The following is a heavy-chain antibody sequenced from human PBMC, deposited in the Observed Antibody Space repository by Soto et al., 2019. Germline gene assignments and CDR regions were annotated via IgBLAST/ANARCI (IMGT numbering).Heavy chain of an antibody. Sequence: ASVKVSCKASGYTFTGYYMHWVRQAPGQGLEWMGWINPNSGGTNYAQKFQGWVTMTRDTSISTAYMELSRLRSDDTAVYYCAGWSGCSGGRCSLAFDIWGQGTMVTV. CDR3: AGWSGCSGGRCSLAFDI. CDR2: INPNSGGT. D-gene: IGHD2-15*01. V-gene: IGHV1-2*04. J-gene: IGHJ3*02. CDR1: GYTFTGYY.